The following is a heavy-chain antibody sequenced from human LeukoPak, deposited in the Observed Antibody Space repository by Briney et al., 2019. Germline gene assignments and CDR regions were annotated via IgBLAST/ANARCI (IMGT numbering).Heavy chain of an antibody. D-gene: IGHD3-3*01. CDR3: AKGRPFLEWLFTNFDY. CDR1: GFTFSSYA. CDR2: ISGSGGST. Sequence: GGSLRLSCAASGFTFSSYAMSWVRQAPGKGLEWVSAISGSGGSTYYADSVKGRFTISRDNPKNTLYLQMNSLRAEDTAVYYCAKGRPFLEWLFTNFDYWGQGTLVTVSS. J-gene: IGHJ4*02. V-gene: IGHV3-23*01.